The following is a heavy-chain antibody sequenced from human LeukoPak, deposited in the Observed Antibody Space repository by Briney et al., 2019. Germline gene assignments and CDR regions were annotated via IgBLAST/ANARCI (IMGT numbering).Heavy chain of an antibody. Sequence: PSGTLSLTCAVSGGSISSSNWWSWVRQPPGKGLEWIGEIYHSGSTNYNPSLKSRVTISVDKSKNQFSLKLSSVTAADTAMYYCARVSSSWPYDAFDIWGQGTMVTVSS. J-gene: IGHJ3*02. CDR1: GGSISSSNW. CDR3: ARVSSSWPYDAFDI. CDR2: IYHSGST. D-gene: IGHD6-13*01. V-gene: IGHV4-4*02.